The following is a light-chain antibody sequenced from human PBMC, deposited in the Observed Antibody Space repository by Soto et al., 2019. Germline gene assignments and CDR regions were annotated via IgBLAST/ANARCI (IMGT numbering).Light chain of an antibody. Sequence: QSALTQPVSVSGSPGQSITISCTGTSSDVGGYNYVSWYQQHPGKAPKLMIYEVTKRPSGVSNRFSGSKSGDTASLTISGLQAEDEADYYCVSYIESTVTHWVFGGGTKLTVL. CDR3: VSYIESTVTHWV. V-gene: IGLV2-14*01. CDR1: SSDVGGYNY. J-gene: IGLJ3*02. CDR2: EVT.